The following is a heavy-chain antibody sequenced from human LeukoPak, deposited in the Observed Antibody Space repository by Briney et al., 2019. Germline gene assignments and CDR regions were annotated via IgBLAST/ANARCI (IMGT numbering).Heavy chain of an antibody. V-gene: IGHV3-7*04. CDR2: IKQDGSEK. CDR1: GFTFSSYW. Sequence: GGSLRLSCAASGFTFSSYWMSWVRQAPGKGLEWVANIKQDGSEKYYVDSVKGRFTISRDNAKNSLYLQMNSLRAEDTAVYYCARAITVQLPNFDSWGQGTLVTVSS. D-gene: IGHD1-1*01. CDR3: ARAITVQLPNFDS. J-gene: IGHJ4*02.